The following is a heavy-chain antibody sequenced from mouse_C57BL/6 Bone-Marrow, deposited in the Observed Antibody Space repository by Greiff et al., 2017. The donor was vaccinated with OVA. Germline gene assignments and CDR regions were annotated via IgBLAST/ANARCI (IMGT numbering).Heavy chain of an antibody. CDR1: GYSITSGYY. Sequence: EVQLVESGPGLVKPSQSLSLTCSVTGYSITSGYYWNWIRQFPGNKLEWMGYISYDGSNNYNPSLKNRISITRDTSKKQFFLKLNSVTTEDTATYYCARGGTYYDYESAMDYWGQGTSVTVSS. D-gene: IGHD2-4*01. CDR2: ISYDGSN. J-gene: IGHJ4*01. V-gene: IGHV3-6*01. CDR3: ARGGTYYDYESAMDY.